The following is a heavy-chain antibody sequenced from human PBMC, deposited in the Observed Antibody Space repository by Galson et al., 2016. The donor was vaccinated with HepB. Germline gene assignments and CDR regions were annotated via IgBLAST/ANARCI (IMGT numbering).Heavy chain of an antibody. Sequence: SLRLSCAASGFTFSDYGIHGVRQAPGKGLEWVAVLSFDGINKYYADSVKGRFTISRDNSKNTVYLQMNSLRAEDTAVYYCAKDAYTWRWLLSFFPDYWGQGTLVTVSS. CDR1: GFTFSDYG. V-gene: IGHV3-30*18. CDR3: AKDAYTWRWLLSFFPDY. J-gene: IGHJ4*02. D-gene: IGHD5-24*01. CDR2: LSFDGINK.